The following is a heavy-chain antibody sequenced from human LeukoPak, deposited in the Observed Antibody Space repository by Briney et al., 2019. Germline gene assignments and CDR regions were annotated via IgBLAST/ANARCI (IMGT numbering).Heavy chain of an antibody. Sequence: SETLSLTCTVSGGSISSSSYYWGWIRQPPGKGLEWIGSIYYSGSTYYNPSLKSRVTISVDTSKNQFSLKLSSVTAADTAVYYCARGEGYTLYYYMDVWGKGTTVTISS. D-gene: IGHD5-18*01. CDR1: GGSISSSSYY. CDR2: IYYSGST. CDR3: ARGEGYTLYYYMDV. J-gene: IGHJ6*03. V-gene: IGHV4-39*01.